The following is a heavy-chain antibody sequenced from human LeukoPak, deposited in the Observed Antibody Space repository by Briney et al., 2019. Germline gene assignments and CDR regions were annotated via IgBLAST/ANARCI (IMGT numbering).Heavy chain of an antibody. V-gene: IGHV4-39*01. J-gene: IGHJ5*02. CDR3: ARRGPMRQPNWFDP. CDR2: IYYSGST. D-gene: IGHD3-22*01. Sequence: PSETLSLTCTVSGGSISSTSYYWGWIRQPPGKGLEWIGSIYYSGSTYYNPSLKSRVTISVDTSRNQSSLKLSSVTAADTAVYYCARRGPMRQPNWFDPWGQGTLVTVSS. CDR1: GGSISSTSYY.